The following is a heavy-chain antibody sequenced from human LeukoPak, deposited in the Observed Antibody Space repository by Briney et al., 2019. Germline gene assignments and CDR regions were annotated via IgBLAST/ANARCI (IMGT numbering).Heavy chain of an antibody. V-gene: IGHV3-66*02. CDR1: GFTDSSNY. J-gene: IGHJ4*02. CDR3: AREGGGAAFEY. CDR2: IFSGGSA. Sequence: GGSLRLSCAASGFTDSSNYMNWVRQAPGKGLEWVSVIFSGGSAYYADSLKGRFTISRDNSKNTLYLQMNSLTAEDTAVYYCAREGGGAAFEYWGQGTPVTVSS. D-gene: IGHD3-16*01.